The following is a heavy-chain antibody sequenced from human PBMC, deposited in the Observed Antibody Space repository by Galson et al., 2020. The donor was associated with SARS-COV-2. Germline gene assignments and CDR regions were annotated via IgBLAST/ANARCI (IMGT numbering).Heavy chain of an antibody. J-gene: IGHJ6*02. D-gene: IGHD2-8*01. Sequence: SETLSLTCAVSGYSISSSNWWGWIRQPPGKGLEWIGYIYYSGSTYYNPSLKSRVTMSVDTSKNQFSLKLSSVTAVDTAVYYCARIRDGYGMDVWGQGTTVTVSS. CDR3: ARIRDGYGMDV. CDR2: IYYSGST. CDR1: GYSISSSNW. V-gene: IGHV4-28*01.